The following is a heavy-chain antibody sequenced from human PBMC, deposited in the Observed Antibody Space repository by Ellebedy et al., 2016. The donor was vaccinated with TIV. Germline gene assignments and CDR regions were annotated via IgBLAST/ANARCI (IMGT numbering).Heavy chain of an antibody. CDR2: INPNSGGT. Sequence: AASVKVSCKASGYTFTGYYMHWVRQAPGQGLEWMGWINPNSGGTNYAQKFQGWVTMTRDTSISTAYMELSRLRSDDTAVYYCARARSSSFSYYYDSSGEYFQHWGQGTLVTVSS. CDR3: ARARSSSFSYYYDSSGEYFQH. CDR1: GYTFTGYY. D-gene: IGHD3-22*01. J-gene: IGHJ1*01. V-gene: IGHV1-2*04.